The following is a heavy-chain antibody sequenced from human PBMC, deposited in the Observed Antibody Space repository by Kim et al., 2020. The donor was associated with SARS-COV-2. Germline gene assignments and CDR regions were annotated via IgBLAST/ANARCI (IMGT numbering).Heavy chain of an antibody. CDR3: AVQIYSSGPGGDY. J-gene: IGHJ4*02. D-gene: IGHD6-19*01. CDR2: INHSGST. V-gene: IGHV4-34*01. Sequence: SETLSLTCAVYGGSFSGYYWSWIRQPPGKGLEWIGEINHSGSTNYNPSLKSRVTISVDTSKNQFSLKLSSVTAADTAVYYCAVQIYSSGPGGDYWGQGTLVTVSS. CDR1: GGSFSGYY.